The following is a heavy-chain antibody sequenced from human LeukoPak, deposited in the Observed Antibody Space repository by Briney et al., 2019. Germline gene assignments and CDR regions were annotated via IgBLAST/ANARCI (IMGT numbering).Heavy chain of an antibody. Sequence: GGSLRLSCAASGFTFNSYHMNWVRQAPGKGLEWVSSISSSSSYIYYANSVKGRFTISRDSAKNSLYLQMNSLRAEDTAVYYCARDYYGSGSRSHYYMDVWGKGTTVTISS. CDR3: ARDYYGSGSRSHYYMDV. CDR1: GFTFNSYH. V-gene: IGHV3-21*01. D-gene: IGHD3-10*01. J-gene: IGHJ6*03. CDR2: ISSSSSYI.